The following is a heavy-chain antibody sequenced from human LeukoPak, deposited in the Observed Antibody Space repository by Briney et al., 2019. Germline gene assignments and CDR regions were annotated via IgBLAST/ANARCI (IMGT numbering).Heavy chain of an antibody. Sequence: DSVKVSCKASGYTFTSYYMHWVRQAPGQGLEWMGIINPSGGSTSYAQKFQGRVTMTRDTSTSTVYMELSSLRSEDTAVYYCATGTDGDSSGYWYFDLWGRGTLVTVSS. D-gene: IGHD6-19*01. J-gene: IGHJ2*01. CDR1: GYTFTSYY. V-gene: IGHV1-46*01. CDR2: INPSGGST. CDR3: ATGTDGDSSGYWYFDL.